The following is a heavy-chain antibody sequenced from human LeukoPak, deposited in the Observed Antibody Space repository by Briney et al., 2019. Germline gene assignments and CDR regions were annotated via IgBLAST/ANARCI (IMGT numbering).Heavy chain of an antibody. Sequence: ASVKVSCKASGYTFTGYYMHWVRQAPGQGLEWMGWINPNSGGTNYAQKFQGRVTMTRDTSTSTAYMELRSLRSDDTAVYYCARDTHYDYHPFDPWGQGTLVTVSS. V-gene: IGHV1-2*02. D-gene: IGHD3-3*01. CDR2: INPNSGGT. CDR3: ARDTHYDYHPFDP. J-gene: IGHJ5*02. CDR1: GYTFTGYY.